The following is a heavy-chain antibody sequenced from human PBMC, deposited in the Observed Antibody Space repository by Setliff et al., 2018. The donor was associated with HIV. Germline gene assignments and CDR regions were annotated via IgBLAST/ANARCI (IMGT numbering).Heavy chain of an antibody. V-gene: IGHV5-51*01. J-gene: IGHJ3*02. CDR3: AREIRTIEGGALDI. CDR2: IYPGDSET. D-gene: IGHD3-16*01. Sequence: GESLKISCRGSGYSFTSYWIGWVRQMPGKGLEWMGNIYPGDSETRYSPSFHGQVTFSADTTVDTAYLQWNTLKSSDTAMYYCAREIRTIEGGALDIWGQGTSVTVSS. CDR1: GYSFTSYW.